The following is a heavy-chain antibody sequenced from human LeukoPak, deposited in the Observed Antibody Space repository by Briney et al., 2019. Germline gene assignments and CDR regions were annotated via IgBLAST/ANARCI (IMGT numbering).Heavy chain of an antibody. J-gene: IGHJ6*02. CDR3: ASDTALVGYYGMDV. V-gene: IGHV3-53*04. D-gene: IGHD5-18*01. CDR2: IYSGGST. Sequence: PGGSLRLSCAASGFTVSSNYMSWVRQAPGKGLEWVSVIYSGGSTYYADSVKGRFTISRHNSMNTLYLQMNSLRAEDTAVYYCASDTALVGYYGMDVWGQGTTVTVSS. CDR1: GFTVSSNY.